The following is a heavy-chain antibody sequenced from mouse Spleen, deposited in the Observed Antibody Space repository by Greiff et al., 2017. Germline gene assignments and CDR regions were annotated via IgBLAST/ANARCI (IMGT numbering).Heavy chain of an antibody. V-gene: IGHV1-7*01. Sequence: QVQLQQSGAELAKPGASVKMSCKASGYTFTSYWMHWVKQRPGQGLEWIGYINPSTGYTEYNQKFKDKATLTADKSSSTAYMQLSSLTSEDSAVYYCASVYGYDAWFAYWGQGTLVTVSA. J-gene: IGHJ3*01. CDR2: INPSTGYT. CDR3: ASVYGYDAWFAY. CDR1: GYTFTSYW. D-gene: IGHD2-2*01.